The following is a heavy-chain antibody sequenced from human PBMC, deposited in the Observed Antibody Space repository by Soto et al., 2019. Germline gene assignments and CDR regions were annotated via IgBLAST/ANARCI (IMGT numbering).Heavy chain of an antibody. V-gene: IGHV4-4*07. CDR1: GGSLSSYY. J-gene: IGHJ5*02. CDR2: IYSSGTT. Sequence: SSGTMSLTCTVSGGSLSSYYWSWIRQPPGKGLEWIGRIYSSGTTNYNPSLKSRVTMSVDMSKSQFSLNVRSVTAADTAVYYCVRDVGGSGWFAPWGQGTLVTVSS. CDR3: VRDVGGSGWFAP.